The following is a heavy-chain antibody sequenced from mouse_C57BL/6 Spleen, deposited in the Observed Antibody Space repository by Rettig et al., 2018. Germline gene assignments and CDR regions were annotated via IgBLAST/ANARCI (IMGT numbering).Heavy chain of an antibody. CDR2: ISSGSSTI. CDR3: ARRYYGSSRYYAMDY. V-gene: IGHV5-17*01. J-gene: IGHJ4*01. Sequence: APEKGLEWVAYISSGSSTIYYADTVKGRFTISRDNAKNTLFLQMTSLRSEDTAMYYCARRYYGSSRYYAMDYWGQGTSVTVSS. D-gene: IGHD1-1*01.